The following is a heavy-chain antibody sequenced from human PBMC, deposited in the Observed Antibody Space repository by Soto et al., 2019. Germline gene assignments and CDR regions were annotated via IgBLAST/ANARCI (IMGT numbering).Heavy chain of an antibody. CDR2: IYYSGTT. Sequence: QVQLQESGPGLVKPSQTLSLNCSVSGDSINNADYYWSWIRQHAGQGLEWIGYIYYSGTTYYNPSLNRRVTISMDTSKIQFSLEMSSVSAADTAVYYCARVRGHGFDFRGQGTMVTVSS. CDR3: ARVRGHGFDF. D-gene: IGHD3-10*01. CDR1: GDSINNADYY. J-gene: IGHJ3*01. V-gene: IGHV4-31*03.